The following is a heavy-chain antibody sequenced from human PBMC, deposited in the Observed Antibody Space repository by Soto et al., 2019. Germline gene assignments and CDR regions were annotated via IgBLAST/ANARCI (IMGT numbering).Heavy chain of an antibody. V-gene: IGHV1-18*01. CDR3: ARALGVSYSSSWSFDY. D-gene: IGHD6-13*01. CDR2: ISAYNGNT. CDR1: GYTFTSYG. J-gene: IGHJ4*02. Sequence: GASVKVSCKASGYTFTSYGISWVRQAPGQGLEWMGWISAYNGNTNYAQKLQGRVTMTTDTSTSTAYMELRSLRSDDTAVYYCARALGVSYSSSWSFDYWGQGTLVTVSS.